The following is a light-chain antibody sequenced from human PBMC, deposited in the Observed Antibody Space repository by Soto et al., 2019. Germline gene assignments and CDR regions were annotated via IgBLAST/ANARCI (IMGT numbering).Light chain of an antibody. Sequence: EIVLTQSPATLSLSPGARATLSCRASQSVGIYLGWYQQRPGQAPRLLIYDASKRAAGIPARFSGSGSGTDFTLAINGLEPEVLAVYYCQHRSTLPRAFGQGTRLEIK. CDR3: QHRSTLPRA. V-gene: IGKV3-11*01. CDR2: DAS. CDR1: QSVGIY. J-gene: IGKJ5*01.